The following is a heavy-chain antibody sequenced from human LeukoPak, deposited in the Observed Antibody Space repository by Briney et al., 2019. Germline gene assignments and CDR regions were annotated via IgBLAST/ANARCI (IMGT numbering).Heavy chain of an antibody. V-gene: IGHV4-34*01. D-gene: IGHD3-9*01. CDR2: INHSGST. J-gene: IGHJ4*02. CDR3: ARLIRYFDWLLYDY. CDR1: GGSFSGYY. Sequence: SETLSLTCAVYGGSFSGYYWSWIRQPPGKGLEWIGEINHSGSTNYNPSLKSRVTISVDTSKNQFSLKLSSVTAADTAVYYCARLIRYFDWLLYDYWGQGTLVTVSS.